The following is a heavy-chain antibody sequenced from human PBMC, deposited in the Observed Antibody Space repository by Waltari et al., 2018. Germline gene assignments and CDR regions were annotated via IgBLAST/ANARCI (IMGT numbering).Heavy chain of an antibody. V-gene: IGHV5-51*01. CDR3: ARPLGTADLGY. Sequence: EVQLLQSGAEVKRHGESIKLSCQTSGYSFAPYWIGWVRQRPGRGVELVGIIDPLDSDTRYSPAFQGQVTISVDESSGTAYLQWTSLKASDSAIDYCARPLGTADLGYWGQGTLVTVSS. J-gene: IGHJ4*02. CDR2: IDPLDSDT. D-gene: IGHD1-7*01. CDR1: GYSFAPYW.